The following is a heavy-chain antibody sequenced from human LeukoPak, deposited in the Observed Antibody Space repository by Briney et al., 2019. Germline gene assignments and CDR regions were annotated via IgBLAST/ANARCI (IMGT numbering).Heavy chain of an antibody. D-gene: IGHD6-6*01. CDR2: IIPIFGTA. CDR3: ARGGLYSSSATDYFDY. Sequence: SVKVSCKASGGTCSSYAISWVRQAPGQGLEWMGGIIPIFGTANYAQKFQGRVTITTDESTSTAYMELSSLRSEDTAVYYCARGGLYSSSATDYFDYWGQGTLVTVSS. V-gene: IGHV1-69*05. J-gene: IGHJ4*02. CDR1: GGTCSSYA.